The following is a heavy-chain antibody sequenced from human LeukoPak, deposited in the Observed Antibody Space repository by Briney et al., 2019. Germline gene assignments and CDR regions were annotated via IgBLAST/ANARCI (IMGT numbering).Heavy chain of an antibody. CDR2: ISYDGSNK. CDR3: AKDRWRAVAGYFDY. Sequence: PGGSLRLSCAASGFTFSSYGMHWVRQAPGKGLEWVAVISYDGSNKYCADSVKGRSTISRDNSKNTLYLQMNSLRAEDTAVYYCAKDRWRAVAGYFDYWGQGTLVTVSS. V-gene: IGHV3-30*18. J-gene: IGHJ4*02. CDR1: GFTFSSYG. D-gene: IGHD6-19*01.